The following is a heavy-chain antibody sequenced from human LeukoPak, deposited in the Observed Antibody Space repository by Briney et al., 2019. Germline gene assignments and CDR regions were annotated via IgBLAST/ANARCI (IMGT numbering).Heavy chain of an antibody. D-gene: IGHD5-18*01. CDR3: ARDLARSPIQLWQPDFDY. J-gene: IGHJ4*02. CDR1: GYTFTSYG. Sequence: ASVKVSCKASGYTFTSYGISWVHQAPGQGLEWMGWISAYNGNTNYAQKLQGRVTMTTDTSTSTAYMELRSLRSDDTAVYYCARDLARSPIQLWQPDFDYWGQGTLVTVYS. CDR2: ISAYNGNT. V-gene: IGHV1-18*01.